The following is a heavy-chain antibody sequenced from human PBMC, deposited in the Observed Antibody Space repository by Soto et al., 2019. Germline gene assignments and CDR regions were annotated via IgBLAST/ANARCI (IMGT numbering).Heavy chain of an antibody. CDR2: IYWNNVE. CDR1: GFSLTTDGVG. Sequence: TLEESGPTLVKPTQTLTLTCTFSGFSLTTDGVGVGWVRQPPGKALEWLAVIYWNNVERYSPSLQTRLRVTTATCKNQVVLTLGDVGPADTGTYFCALTASVFYDHCVDYAAGGDKSWGNGFEPWGQGTFVTVSS. J-gene: IGHJ5*02. V-gene: IGHV2-5*01. CDR3: ALTASVFYDHCVDYAAGGDKSWGNGFEP. D-gene: IGHD2-21*01.